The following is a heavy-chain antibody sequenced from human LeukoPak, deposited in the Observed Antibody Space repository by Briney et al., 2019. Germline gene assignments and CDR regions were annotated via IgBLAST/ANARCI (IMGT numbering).Heavy chain of an antibody. J-gene: IGHJ4*02. CDR1: GGTFSSYA. V-gene: IGHV1-69*13. D-gene: IGHD4-17*01. Sequence: ASVKVSCKASGGTFSSYAISWVRQAPGQGLEWMGGIIPIFGTANYAQKFQGRVTITADESTSTAYMELSSLRSEDTAVYYCARSDCGDYGFDYWGQGTLVTVSS. CDR2: IIPIFGTA. CDR3: ARSDCGDYGFDY.